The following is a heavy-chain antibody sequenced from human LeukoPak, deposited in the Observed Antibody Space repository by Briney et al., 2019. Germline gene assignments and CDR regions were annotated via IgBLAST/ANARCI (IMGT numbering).Heavy chain of an antibody. CDR3: ASSYYYDSSGYWFDP. J-gene: IGHJ5*02. D-gene: IGHD3-22*01. Sequence: SETLSLTCAVYGGSFSGYYWSWIRQPPGKGLEWIGYIYHSGSTYYNPSLKSRVTISVDRSKNQFSLKLSSVTAADTAVYYCASSYYYDSSGYWFDPWGQGTLVTVSS. CDR2: IYHSGST. CDR1: GGSFSGYY. V-gene: IGHV4-34*01.